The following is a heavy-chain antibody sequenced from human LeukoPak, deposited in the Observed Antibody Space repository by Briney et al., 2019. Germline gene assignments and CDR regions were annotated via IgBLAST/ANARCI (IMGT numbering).Heavy chain of an antibody. J-gene: IGHJ3*02. CDR2: ISSSSSTI. CDR3: ARDHVDAFDI. CDR1: GFTFSSYS. V-gene: IGHV3-48*04. Sequence: GGSLRLSCAASGFTFSSYSMNWVRQAPGKGLEWVSYISSSSSTIYYADSVKGRFTISRDNAKNSLYLQMNSLRAEDTAVYYCARDHVDAFDIWGQGTMVTVSS.